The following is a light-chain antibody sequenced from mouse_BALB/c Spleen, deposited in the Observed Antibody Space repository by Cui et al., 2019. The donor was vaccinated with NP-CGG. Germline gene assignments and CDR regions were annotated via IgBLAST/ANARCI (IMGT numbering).Light chain of an antibody. CDR1: PGAVTTSNY. Sequence: QAVVTQESALNTSPGKTVTLHCRSSPGAVTTSNYANWVQEKPDHLFTGLIGGTNNRAPGVPARFSGSLIGDKAALTITGAQTEDEAIYFCALWYSNHWVFGGGTKLTVL. V-gene: IGLV1*01. CDR3: ALWYSNHWV. CDR2: GTN. J-gene: IGLJ1*01.